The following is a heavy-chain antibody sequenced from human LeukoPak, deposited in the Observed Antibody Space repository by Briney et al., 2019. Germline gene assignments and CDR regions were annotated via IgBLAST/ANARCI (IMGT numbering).Heavy chain of an antibody. CDR3: AHGSGTWVFDY. CDR2: IYWDDDK. D-gene: IGHD7-27*01. CDR1: GFSLSTSGVN. J-gene: IGHJ4*02. V-gene: IGHV2-5*02. Sequence: PGPTLVKPTQTLTLTCTFSGFSLSTSGVNVGWIRQPPGKALEWLALIYWDDDKRYSPSLKSRLTITKDTSKNQVVLTMTNMDPVDTATYYCAHGSGTWVFDYWGQGTLVSVSS.